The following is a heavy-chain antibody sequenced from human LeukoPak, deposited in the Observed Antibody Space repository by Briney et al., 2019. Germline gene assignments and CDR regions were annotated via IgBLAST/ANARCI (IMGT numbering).Heavy chain of an antibody. J-gene: IGHJ4*02. CDR3: ARQSWGYYGSGSYYNEYY. CDR2: IYYSGST. V-gene: IGHV4-39*01. Sequence: SETLSLTCTVSGGSISSSSYYWGWIRQPPGKGLEWIGSIYYSGSTYYNPSLKSRVTISVDTSKNQFSLKLSSVTAADTAVYYCARQSWGYYGSGSYYNEYYWGQGTLVTVSS. D-gene: IGHD3-10*01. CDR1: GGSISSSSYY.